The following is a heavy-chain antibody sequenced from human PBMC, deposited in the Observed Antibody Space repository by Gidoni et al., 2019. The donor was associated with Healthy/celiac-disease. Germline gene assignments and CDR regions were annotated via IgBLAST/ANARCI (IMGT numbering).Heavy chain of an antibody. CDR3: ARIISGKTYSGSYLDAFDI. CDR2: IDWDDDK. Sequence: QVTLRESGPALVKPTQTLTLTCTFSGFSLSTSGMCVRWIRQPPGKALEWLARIDWDDDKYYSTSLKTRLTISKDTSKNQVVLTMTNMDPVDTATYYCARIISGKTYSGSYLDAFDIWGQGTMVTVSS. D-gene: IGHD1-26*01. V-gene: IGHV2-70*15. J-gene: IGHJ3*02. CDR1: GFSLSTSGMC.